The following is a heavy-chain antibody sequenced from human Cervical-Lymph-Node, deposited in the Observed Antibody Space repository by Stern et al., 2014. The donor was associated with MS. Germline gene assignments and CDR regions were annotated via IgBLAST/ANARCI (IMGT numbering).Heavy chain of an antibody. CDR2: IVVDSGNT. CDR1: GFTFTSSA. D-gene: IGHD3-22*01. J-gene: IGHJ3*02. CDR3: AAEPMYYSDSVGAFDI. V-gene: IGHV1-58*01. Sequence: QLVESGPEVKKPGTSVKVSCKASGFTFTSSAVQWVRQARGQRLEWIGWIVVDSGNTNYAQKFQERVTITRDMSTSTAYMELSSLRSEDTAVYYCAAEPMYYSDSVGAFDIWGQGTMVTVSS.